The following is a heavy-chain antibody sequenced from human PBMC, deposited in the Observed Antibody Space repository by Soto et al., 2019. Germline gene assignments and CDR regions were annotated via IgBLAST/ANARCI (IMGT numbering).Heavy chain of an antibody. D-gene: IGHD4-17*01. CDR3: AKENDYGGNSGYVAFDI. J-gene: IGHJ3*02. V-gene: IGHV3-30*18. Sequence: PGGSLRLSCAASGFTFSSYGMHWVRQAPGKGLEWVAVISYDGSNKYYADSVKGRFTISRDNSKNTLYLQMNSLRAEDTAVYYCAKENDYGGNSGYVAFDIWGQGTMVTVSS. CDR2: ISYDGSNK. CDR1: GFTFSSYG.